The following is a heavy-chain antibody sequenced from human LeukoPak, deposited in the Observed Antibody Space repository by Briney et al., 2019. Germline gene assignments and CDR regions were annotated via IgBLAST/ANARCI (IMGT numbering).Heavy chain of an antibody. J-gene: IGHJ4*02. CDR3: ARSHSVWTSFDY. CDR2: IYYSGST. D-gene: IGHD3/OR15-3a*01. Sequence: PSETLSLTCTVSGGSISSYYWSWIRQPPGKGLEWIGYIYYSGSTNYNPSLRSRVTISVDTSKNQFSLKLSSVTAADTAVYYCARSHSVWTSFDYWGQGTLVTVSS. CDR1: GGSISSYY. V-gene: IGHV4-59*01.